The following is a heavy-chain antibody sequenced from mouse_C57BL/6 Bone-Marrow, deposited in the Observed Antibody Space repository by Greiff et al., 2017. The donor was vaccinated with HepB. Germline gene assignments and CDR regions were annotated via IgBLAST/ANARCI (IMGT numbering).Heavy chain of an antibody. CDR2: INPSTGGT. Sequence: EVQLMESGPELVKPGASVKISCKASGYSFTGYYMNWVKQSPEKSLEWIGEINPSTGGTTYNQKFKAKATLTVDKSSSTAYMQLKSLTSEDSAVYYCARNWDFAYWGQGTLVTVSA. D-gene: IGHD4-1*01. J-gene: IGHJ3*01. V-gene: IGHV1-42*01. CDR3: ARNWDFAY. CDR1: GYSFTGYY.